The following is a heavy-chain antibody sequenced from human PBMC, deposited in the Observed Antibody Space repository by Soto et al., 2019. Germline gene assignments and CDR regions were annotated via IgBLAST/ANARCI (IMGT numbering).Heavy chain of an antibody. CDR1: GGSFSGFF. J-gene: IGHJ4*02. D-gene: IGHD6-19*01. CDR2: INHSGST. CDR3: VRGQWLPRGEY. V-gene: IGHV4-34*02. Sequence: QVQLQQWGAGLLKSSETLSLTCAVYGGSFSGFFWTWIRQPPGKGLEWIGEINHSGSTNYNPSLRSRVTISVDTSENQFSLRLTSVTAADTAVYYCVRGQWLPRGEYWGQGTLVTVSS.